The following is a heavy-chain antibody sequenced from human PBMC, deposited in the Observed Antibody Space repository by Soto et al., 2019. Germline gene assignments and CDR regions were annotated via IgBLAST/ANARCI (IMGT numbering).Heavy chain of an antibody. V-gene: IGHV4-39*07. CDR1: GGSVSSSSYS. CDR2: IYHSGST. Sequence: PSETLSLTCTVSGGSVSSSSYSWGWIRQSPGKGLEWIGYIYHSGSTYYNPSLKSRVTISVDRSKNQFSLKLSSVTAADTAVYYCARVGFYYDSSVYSYLFDYWGQGTLVTVSS. CDR3: ARVGFYYDSSVYSYLFDY. D-gene: IGHD3-22*01. J-gene: IGHJ4*02.